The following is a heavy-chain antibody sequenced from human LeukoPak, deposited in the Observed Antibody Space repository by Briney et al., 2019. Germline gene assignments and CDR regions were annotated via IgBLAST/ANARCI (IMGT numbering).Heavy chain of an antibody. V-gene: IGHV3-30-3*01. D-gene: IGHD3-22*01. CDR1: GFTFSSYA. CDR2: ISYDGSNK. J-gene: IGHJ4*02. CDR3: ARDHDSSGYPMYYFDY. Sequence: GGSLRLSCVASGFTFSSYAMHWVRQAPGKGLEWVAVISYDGSNKYYADSVKGRFTISRDNSKNTLYLQMNSLRAEDTAVYYCARDHDSSGYPMYYFDYWGQGTLVTVSS.